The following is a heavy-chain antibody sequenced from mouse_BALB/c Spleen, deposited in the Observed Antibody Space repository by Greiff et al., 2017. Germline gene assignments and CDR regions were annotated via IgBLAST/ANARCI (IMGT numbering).Heavy chain of an antibody. CDR3: ARGYGSSYAMDY. Sequence: VQLQQSGAELVRPGTSVKISCKASGYTFTNYWLGWVKQRPGHGLEWIGDIYPGGGYTNYNEKFKGKATLTADTSSSTAYMQLSSLTSEDSAVYFCARGYGSSYAMDYWGQGTSVTVSS. CDR2: IYPGGGYT. D-gene: IGHD1-1*01. J-gene: IGHJ4*01. V-gene: IGHV1-63*02. CDR1: GYTFTNYW.